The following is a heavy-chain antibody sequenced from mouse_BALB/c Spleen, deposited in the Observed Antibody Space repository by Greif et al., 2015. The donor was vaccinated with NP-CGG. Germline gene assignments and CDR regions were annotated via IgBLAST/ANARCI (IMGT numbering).Heavy chain of an antibody. CDR3: ARIYYDYGGFAY. V-gene: IGHV5-9-1*01. D-gene: IGHD2-4*01. CDR1: GFTFSSYA. CDR2: ISSGGSYT. J-gene: IGHJ3*01. Sequence: EVKLVESGGGLVKPGGSLKLSCAASGFTFSSYAMSWVRQTPEKRLEWVATISSGGSYTYYPDSVKGRFTISRDNAKDTLYLQMSSLRSEDTTMYYCARIYYDYGGFAYWGQGTLVTVSA.